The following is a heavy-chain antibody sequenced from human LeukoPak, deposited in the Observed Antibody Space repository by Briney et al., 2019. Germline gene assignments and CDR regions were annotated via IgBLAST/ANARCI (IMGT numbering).Heavy chain of an antibody. Sequence: SQTLSLTCTVSGGSISSGSYYWSWIRQPAGKGLEWIGRIYSSGSTNYNPSLKSRVTISLDTSKNQFSLKLSSVTAADTAVYYCAALGSSSHVFDYWGQGTLVTVSS. CDR2: IYSSGST. CDR3: AALGSSSHVFDY. D-gene: IGHD6-13*01. CDR1: GGSISSGSYY. J-gene: IGHJ4*02. V-gene: IGHV4-61*02.